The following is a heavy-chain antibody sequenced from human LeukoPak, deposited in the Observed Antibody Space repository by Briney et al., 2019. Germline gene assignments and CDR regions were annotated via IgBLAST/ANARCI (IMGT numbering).Heavy chain of an antibody. D-gene: IGHD7-27*01. CDR1: GYTFTSYG. Sequence: ASVKVSCKASGYTFTSYGISWVRQAPGQGLEWMGWISAYNGNTNYAQKLQGRVTMTTDTSTSTAYMELSSLRSEDTAVYYCASGGDQLGIYYYYYMDVWGKGTTVTVSS. CDR3: ASGGDQLGIYYYYYMDV. J-gene: IGHJ6*03. CDR2: ISAYNGNT. V-gene: IGHV1-18*01.